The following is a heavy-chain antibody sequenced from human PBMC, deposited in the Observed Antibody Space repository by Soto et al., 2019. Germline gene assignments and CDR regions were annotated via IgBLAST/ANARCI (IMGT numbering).Heavy chain of an antibody. J-gene: IGHJ6*02. D-gene: IGHD3-10*01. CDR1: GFTFSSYG. CDR3: AKDLWSPFDV. V-gene: IGHV3-30*18. CDR2: ISYDGSNK. Sequence: PGGSLRLSCAASGFTFSSYGMHWVRQAPGKGLEWVAVISYDGSNKYYADYVKGRITISRDNSKNTLYLQMNSLRAEDTAVYYCAKDLWSPFDVWGQGTTVTVSS.